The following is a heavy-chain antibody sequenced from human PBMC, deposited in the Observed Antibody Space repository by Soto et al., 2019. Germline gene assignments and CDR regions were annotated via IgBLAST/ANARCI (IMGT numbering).Heavy chain of an antibody. V-gene: IGHV1-69*02. D-gene: IGHD4-17*01. CDR1: GGTFSSYT. Sequence: QVQLVQSGAEVKKPGSSVKVSCKASGGTFSSYTISWVRQAPGQGLEWMGRIIPNLGIANYAQKFQGRVTITADKTTSTADMELSSLRSEDTAVYYCAGGGSTVTTTTYYYYGMDVWGQGTTVTVSS. CDR2: IIPNLGIA. CDR3: AGGGSTVTTTTYYYYGMDV. J-gene: IGHJ6*02.